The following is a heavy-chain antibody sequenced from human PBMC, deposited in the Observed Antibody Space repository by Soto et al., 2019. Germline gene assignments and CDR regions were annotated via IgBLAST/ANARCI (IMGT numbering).Heavy chain of an antibody. CDR1: GFTFSSYS. Sequence: GGSLRLSCAASGFTFSSYSMNWVRQAPGKGLEWVSSISSSSSYIYYADSVKGRFTISRDNAKNSLYLQMNSLRAEDTAVYYCAREPPGDTIFGVVIVGGNFDYWGQGTLVTVSS. D-gene: IGHD3-3*01. CDR3: AREPPGDTIFGVVIVGGNFDY. CDR2: ISSSSSYI. V-gene: IGHV3-21*01. J-gene: IGHJ4*02.